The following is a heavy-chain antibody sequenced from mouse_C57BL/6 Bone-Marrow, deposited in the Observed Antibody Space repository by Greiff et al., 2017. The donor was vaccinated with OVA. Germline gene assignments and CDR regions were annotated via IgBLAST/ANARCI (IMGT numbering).Heavy chain of an antibody. J-gene: IGHJ1*03. CDR2: INYDGSST. CDR3: ARDLWYSDV. CDR1: GFTFSDYY. Sequence: EVQVVESEGGLVQPGSSMKLSCTASGFTFSDYYMAWVRQVPEKGLEWVANINYDGSSTYYLDSLKSRFIISRDNAKNILYLQMSSLKSEDTATYYCARDLWYSDVWGTGTTVTVSS. V-gene: IGHV5-16*01.